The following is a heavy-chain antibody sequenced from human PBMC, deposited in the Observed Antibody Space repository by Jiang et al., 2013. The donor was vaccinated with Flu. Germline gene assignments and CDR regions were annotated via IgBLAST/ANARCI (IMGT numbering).Heavy chain of an antibody. J-gene: IGHJ3*02. CDR3: ASLAFNYDPNSGSGGHDAFDI. V-gene: IGHV5-51*01. D-gene: IGHD3-3*01. Sequence: EWMGIIYPGDSDTRYQPRPSQGQVTISADKSISTAYLQWSSLKASDTAMYYCASLAFNYDPNSGSGGHDAFDIWGQGTMVTVSS. CDR2: IYPGDSDT.